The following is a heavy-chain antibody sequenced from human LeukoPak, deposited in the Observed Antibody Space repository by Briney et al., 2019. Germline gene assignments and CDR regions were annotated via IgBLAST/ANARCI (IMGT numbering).Heavy chain of an antibody. CDR3: ARGDSSGWNPSPSFDY. Sequence: PSQTLSLTCTVSGGSISSGGYYWSWIRQHPGKGLEWIGYIYYSGSTYYNPSLKSRVTISVDTSKNQFSLKLSSVTAADTAVYYCARGDSSGWNPSPSFDYWGQGTLVTVSS. CDR1: GGSISSGGYY. V-gene: IGHV4-31*03. J-gene: IGHJ4*02. CDR2: IYYSGST. D-gene: IGHD6-19*01.